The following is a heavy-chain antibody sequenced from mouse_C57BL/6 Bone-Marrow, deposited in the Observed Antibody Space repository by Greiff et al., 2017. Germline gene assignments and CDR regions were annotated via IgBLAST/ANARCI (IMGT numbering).Heavy chain of an antibody. Sequence: EVNLVESGGGLVKPGGSLTLSCAASGFTFSSYAMSWVRQTPEKRLEWVATISDGGSYTYYPDNVKGRFTISRDNAKNNLYLQMSHLKSEDTAMYYCARGGYFDYWGQGTTLTVSS. D-gene: IGHD1-1*02. CDR1: GFTFSSYA. CDR3: ARGGYFDY. J-gene: IGHJ2*01. CDR2: ISDGGSYT. V-gene: IGHV5-4*03.